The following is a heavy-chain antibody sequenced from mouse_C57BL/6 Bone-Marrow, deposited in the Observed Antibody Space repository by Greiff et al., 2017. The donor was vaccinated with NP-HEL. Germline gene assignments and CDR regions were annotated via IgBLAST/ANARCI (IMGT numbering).Heavy chain of an antibody. D-gene: IGHD1-1*01. CDR2: IDPENGDT. Sequence: VQLQQSGAELVRPGASVKLSCTASGFNIKDDYMHWVKQRPEQGLEWIGWIDPENGDTEYASKFQGKATITADTSSHTAYLQLSSLTSEDTAVYYCTTFLRDYAMDYWGQGTSVTVSS. J-gene: IGHJ4*01. CDR3: TTFLRDYAMDY. V-gene: IGHV14-4*01. CDR1: GFNIKDDY.